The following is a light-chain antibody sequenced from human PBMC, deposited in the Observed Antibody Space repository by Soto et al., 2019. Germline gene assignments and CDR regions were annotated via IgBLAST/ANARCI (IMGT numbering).Light chain of an antibody. CDR2: WAS. V-gene: IGKV4-1*01. CDR3: QQYYTTPRT. J-gene: IGKJ1*01. CDR1: QSVLYSSNNKNY. Sequence: DIVMTQSPDSLAVSLGEGATINCKSSQSVLYSSNNKNYLAWYQQKPGQPPKLLIYWASTRESGVPDRFSGSGSGTDFTLTISSLQAADVAVYYCQQYYTTPRTFDQGTKVEIK.